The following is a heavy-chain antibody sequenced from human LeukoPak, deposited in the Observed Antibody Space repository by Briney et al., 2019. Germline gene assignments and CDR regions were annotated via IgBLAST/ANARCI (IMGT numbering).Heavy chain of an antibody. V-gene: IGHV3-23*01. J-gene: IGHJ4*02. CDR2: ISDSGGKT. CDR1: GSTFSSYA. D-gene: IGHD2/OR15-2a*01. CDR3: VKDFHF. Sequence: PGGSLRLSCAASGSTFSSYAMSWVRQAPGKGLEWVSGISDSGGKTYNADSVKGRFTISRDNSKNTLYLQMKSLRAEDTAVYYCVKDFHFWGQGTLVTVSS.